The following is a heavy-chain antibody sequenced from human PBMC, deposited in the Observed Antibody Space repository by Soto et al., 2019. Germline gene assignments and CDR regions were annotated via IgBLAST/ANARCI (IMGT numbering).Heavy chain of an antibody. CDR1: GFTFRNYG. D-gene: IGHD1-26*01. CDR3: ARYNSGHSDY. CDR2: IWCDGSEI. V-gene: IGHV3-33*01. J-gene: IGHJ4*02. Sequence: QVYLVQSGGGVVQPGRSLRLSCAASGFTFRNYGMHWVRQAPGRGLEWVAVIWCDGSEIYYADSVKGRFTISRDNSNSALFLHMDYLRSEDTAMYYCARYNSGHSDYWGQGTPVTVSS.